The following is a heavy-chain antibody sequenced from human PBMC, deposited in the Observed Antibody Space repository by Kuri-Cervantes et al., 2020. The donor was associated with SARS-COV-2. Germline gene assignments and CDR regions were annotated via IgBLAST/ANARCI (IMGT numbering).Heavy chain of an antibody. D-gene: IGHD6-19*01. Sequence: GSLRLSCAVYGGSFSGYYWSWIRQPPGKGLEWIGEINHSGSTNYNPSLKSRVTISVDTSKNQFSLKLSSVTAADTAVYYCARDPPPDSSGWYSAFDIWGQGTMVTVSS. CDR2: INHSGST. CDR1: GGSFSGYY. J-gene: IGHJ3*02. CDR3: ARDPPPDSSGWYSAFDI. V-gene: IGHV4-34*01.